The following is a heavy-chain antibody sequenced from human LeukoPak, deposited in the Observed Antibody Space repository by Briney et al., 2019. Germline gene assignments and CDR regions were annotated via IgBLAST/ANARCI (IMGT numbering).Heavy chain of an antibody. CDR2: IRYDGSNK. J-gene: IGHJ4*02. D-gene: IGHD5-18*01. V-gene: IGHV3-30*02. CDR1: GFTFSSYG. CDR3: ARVHVQQWLQFDY. Sequence: GGSLRLSCAASGFTFSSYGMHWVRQAPGKGLEWVAFIRYDGSNKYYADSVKGRFTISRDNAKNSLYLQMNSLRAEDTAVYYCARVHVQQWLQFDYWGQGTLVTVSS.